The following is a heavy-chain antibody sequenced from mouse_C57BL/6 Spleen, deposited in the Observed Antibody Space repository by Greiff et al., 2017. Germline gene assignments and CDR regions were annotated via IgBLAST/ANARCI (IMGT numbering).Heavy chain of an antibody. CDR3: ARHGRQLRLRLGYAMDY. J-gene: IGHJ4*01. D-gene: IGHD3-2*02. CDR1: GYTFTEYT. Sequence: QVQLKQSGAELVKPGASVKLSCKASGYTFTEYTIHWVKQRSGQGLEWIGWFYPGSGSIKYNEKFKDKATLTADKSSSTVYMELSRLTSEDSAVXFCARHGRQLRLRLGYAMDYWGQGTSVTVSS. CDR2: FYPGSGSI. V-gene: IGHV1-62-2*01.